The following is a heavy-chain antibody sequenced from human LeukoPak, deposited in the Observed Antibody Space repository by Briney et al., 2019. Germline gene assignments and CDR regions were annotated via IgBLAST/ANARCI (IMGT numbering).Heavy chain of an antibody. V-gene: IGHV3-11*04. D-gene: IGHD3-22*01. CDR1: GFTFSDYY. Sequence: GGSLRLSCVASGFTFSDYYMNWIRQAPGKGLEWISYITSTSSSLYYADSVKGRFTISRDNAINSLFLQMNSLRADDTAIYYCARGRFDHDVSGYPLFGFWGQGILVTVSS. CDR3: ARGRFDHDVSGYPLFGF. J-gene: IGHJ4*02. CDR2: ITSTSSSL.